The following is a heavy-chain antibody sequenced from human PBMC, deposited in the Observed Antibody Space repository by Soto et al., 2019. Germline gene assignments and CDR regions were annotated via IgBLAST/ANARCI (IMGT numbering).Heavy chain of an antibody. CDR2: INPNSGGT. CDR3: ARGNVVVVAAHNFDY. V-gene: IGHV1-2*04. CDR1: GYTFTGYY. J-gene: IGHJ4*02. Sequence: GASVKVSCKASGYTFTGYYMHWVRQAPGQGLDWMGWINPNSGGTNYAQKFQGWVTMTRDTSISTAYMELSRLRSDDTALYYCARGNVVVVAAHNFDYWGQGTLVTVSS. D-gene: IGHD2-15*01.